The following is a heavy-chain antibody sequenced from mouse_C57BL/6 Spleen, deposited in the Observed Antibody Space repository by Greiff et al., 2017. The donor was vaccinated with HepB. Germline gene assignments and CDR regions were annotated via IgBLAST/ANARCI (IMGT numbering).Heavy chain of an antibody. D-gene: IGHD2-3*01. CDR3: ARHFGYSYYFDY. J-gene: IGHJ2*01. CDR1: GYTFTDYY. Sequence: VQLQQSGPELVKPGASVKISCKASGYTFTDYYMNWVKQSHGKSLEWIGDINPNNGGTSYNQKFKGKATLTVDKSSSTAYMELRSLTSEDSAVYYCARHFGYSYYFDYWGQGTTLTVSS. CDR2: INPNNGGT. V-gene: IGHV1-26*01.